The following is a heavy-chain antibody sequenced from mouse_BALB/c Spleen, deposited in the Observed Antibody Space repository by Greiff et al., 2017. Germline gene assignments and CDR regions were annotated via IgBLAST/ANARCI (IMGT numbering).Heavy chain of an antibody. J-gene: IGHJ3*01. V-gene: IGHV5-9-4*01. CDR3: ARDYR. CDR1: GFTFSSYA. CDR2: ISSGGSYT. Sequence: VQLQQSGGGLVKPGGSLKLSCAASGFTFSSYAMSWVRQSPEKRLEWVAEISSGGSYTYYPDTVTGRFTISRDNAKNTLYLEMSSLRSEDTAMYYCARDYRWGQGTLVTVSA.